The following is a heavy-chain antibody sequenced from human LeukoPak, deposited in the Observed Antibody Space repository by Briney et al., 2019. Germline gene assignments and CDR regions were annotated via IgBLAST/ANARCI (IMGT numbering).Heavy chain of an antibody. J-gene: IGHJ6*02. CDR3: AHTRGGAYYYYGMDV. Sequence: SETLSLTCTVAGGSISRYYWSWIRQPPGKGLEWIGYIYYSGSTYYNPSLKNRVTISVDTSKNQFSLKLTSVTAAETAVYYCAHTRGGAYYYYGMDVWGQGTTVTVSS. CDR1: GGSISRYY. D-gene: IGHD2-21*01. CDR2: IYYSGST. V-gene: IGHV4-59*06.